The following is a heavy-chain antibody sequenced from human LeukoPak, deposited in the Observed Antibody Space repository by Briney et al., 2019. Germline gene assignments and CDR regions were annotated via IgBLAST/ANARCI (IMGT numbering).Heavy chain of an antibody. CDR2: ISSGSDSI. D-gene: IGHD1-26*01. CDR1: GFTFSSYS. CDR3: ARDLVGAIADAFDI. V-gene: IGHV3-21*01. Sequence: GGSLRLSCAASGFTFSSYSMNWVRQAPGKGLDWVSSISSGSDSIFYADSVRDRFTISRDNAKNSLYLQMNGLRAEDTAVYYCARDLVGAIADAFDIWGQGTMVTVSS. J-gene: IGHJ3*02.